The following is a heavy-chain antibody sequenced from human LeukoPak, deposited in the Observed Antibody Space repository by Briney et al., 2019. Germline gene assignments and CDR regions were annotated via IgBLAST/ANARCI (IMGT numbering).Heavy chain of an antibody. CDR3: AKGGNGYCTNGICSPRVVAAIDY. J-gene: IGHJ4*02. CDR2: ISGSGGST. D-gene: IGHD2-8*01. CDR1: GFTFSSYA. Sequence: GGSLRLSCAASGFTFSSYAMSWVRQAPGKGLERVSGISGSGGSTHYADSVKGRFTISRDNSKNTLYLQMNSLRAEDTAVYYCAKGGNGYCTNGICSPRVVAAIDYWGQGTLVTVSS. V-gene: IGHV3-23*01.